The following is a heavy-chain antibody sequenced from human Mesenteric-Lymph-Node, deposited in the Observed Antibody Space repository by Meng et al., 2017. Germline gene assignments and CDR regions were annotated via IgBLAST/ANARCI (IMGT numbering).Heavy chain of an antibody. J-gene: IGHJ4*02. CDR3: AREGAAAG. CDR1: GGSFSGYY. V-gene: IGHV4-34*01. CDR2: INHSGST. D-gene: IGHD6-13*01. Sequence: GSLRLSCAVYGGSFSGYYWSWIRQPPGKGLEWIGEINHSGSTNYNPSLKSRVTISVDTSKNQFSLKLSSVTAADTAVYYCAREGAAAGWGQGTLVTVSS.